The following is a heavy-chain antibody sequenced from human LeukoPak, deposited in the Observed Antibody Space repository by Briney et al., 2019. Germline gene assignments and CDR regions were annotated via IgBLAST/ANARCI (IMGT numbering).Heavy chain of an antibody. J-gene: IGHJ4*02. Sequence: SVKVSCKASGGTFSSYAISWVRQAPGQGLEWMGGIIPIFGTANYAQKFQGRVTITADESTSTAYMEPSSLRSEDTAVYYCARDQYGDYENHDYWGQGTLVTVSS. CDR2: IIPIFGTA. CDR3: ARDQYGDYENHDY. CDR1: GGTFSSYA. D-gene: IGHD4-17*01. V-gene: IGHV1-69*13.